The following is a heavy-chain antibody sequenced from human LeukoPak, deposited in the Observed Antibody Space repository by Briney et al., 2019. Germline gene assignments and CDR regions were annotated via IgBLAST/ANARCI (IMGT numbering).Heavy chain of an antibody. D-gene: IGHD3-10*01. CDR1: GFTFSTYG. V-gene: IGHV3-23*01. CDR2: IGGSGGTT. J-gene: IGHJ6*03. Sequence: GGTLRLSCAASGFTFSTYGMTWVRQAPGKGLEWVSGIGGSGGTTYYADSVKGRFTISRDNSKNTLYLQMNSLRAEDTAVYYCAKSARYYYGSGRNYYYMDVWGKGTTVTISS. CDR3: AKSARYYYGSGRNYYYMDV.